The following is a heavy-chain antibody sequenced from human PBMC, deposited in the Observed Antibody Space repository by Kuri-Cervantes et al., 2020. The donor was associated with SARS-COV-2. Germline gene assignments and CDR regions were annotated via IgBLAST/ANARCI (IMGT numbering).Heavy chain of an antibody. Sequence: GESLKISCAASGFTFSSYAMSWVRQAPGKGLEWVSAISGSGGSTYYADSVKGRFTISRDNSKNSLYLQMDSLRTEDTALYYCAKESSGSYLHYWGQGTLVTVSS. J-gene: IGHJ4*02. CDR1: GFTFSSYA. CDR3: AKESSGSYLHY. D-gene: IGHD1-26*01. V-gene: IGHV3-23*01. CDR2: ISGSGGST.